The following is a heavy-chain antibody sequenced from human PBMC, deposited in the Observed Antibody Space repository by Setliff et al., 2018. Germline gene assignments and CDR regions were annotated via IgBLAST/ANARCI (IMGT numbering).Heavy chain of an antibody. J-gene: IGHJ3*02. CDR3: ASLDYVWGSYRTDAFDI. Sequence: GGSLRLSCAASGFTFSTYTMNRVRQAPGKGLEWVSSIDTSSSGSTIYYADSVKGRFTISRDNAKNSLYLQMNSLRAEDTAVYYCASLDYVWGSYRTDAFDIWGQGTMVTVSS. D-gene: IGHD3-16*01. V-gene: IGHV3-48*04. CDR1: GFTFSTYT. CDR2: IDTSSSGSTI.